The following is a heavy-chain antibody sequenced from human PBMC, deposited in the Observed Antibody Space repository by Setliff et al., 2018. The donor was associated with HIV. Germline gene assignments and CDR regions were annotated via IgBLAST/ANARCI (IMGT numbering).Heavy chain of an antibody. CDR1: GASISSGVFS. Sequence: SETLSLTCTVSGASISSGVFSWTWIRQHPGKGLEWIGYIYYTGGTYYKPSLRSPVTMSVDTSKNQFSLNVTSVTAADTAVYYCARGTAERSAVWGLAIAFDIWGQGTMVTVSS. CDR3: ARGTAERSAVWGLAIAFDI. D-gene: IGHD3-16*01. V-gene: IGHV4-31*01. J-gene: IGHJ3*02. CDR2: IYYTGGT.